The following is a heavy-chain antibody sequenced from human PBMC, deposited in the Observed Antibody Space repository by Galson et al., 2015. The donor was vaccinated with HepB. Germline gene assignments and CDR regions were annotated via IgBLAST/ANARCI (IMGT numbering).Heavy chain of an antibody. J-gene: IGHJ4*02. CDR1: GYSFTSYW. CDR2: IDPSDSYT. CDR3: ARQAGAATELALDY. Sequence: QSGAEVKKPGESLRISCKGSGYSFTSYWISWVRQTPGKGLEWMGRIDPSDSYTNYSPFFQGHVTFSADKSLSTASLQWSNLEASDTAMYYCARQAGAATELALDYWGQGTLVTVSS. D-gene: IGHD1-14*01. V-gene: IGHV5-10-1*01.